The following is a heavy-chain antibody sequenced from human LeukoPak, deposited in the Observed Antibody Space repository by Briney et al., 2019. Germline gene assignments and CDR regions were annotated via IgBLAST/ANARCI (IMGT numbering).Heavy chain of an antibody. J-gene: IGHJ4*02. CDR2: ICSSSSYT. V-gene: IGHV3-11*05. D-gene: IGHD5-18*01. Sequence: GGSLRLSCAASGFTFSDYYMSWIRQAPGKGLEWVSYICSSSSYTNYADSVKGRFTISRDNAKNSLYLQMNSLRAEDTAVYYCARVFVDTAMVTLFDYWGQGTLVTVSS. CDR3: ARVFVDTAMVTLFDY. CDR1: GFTFSDYY.